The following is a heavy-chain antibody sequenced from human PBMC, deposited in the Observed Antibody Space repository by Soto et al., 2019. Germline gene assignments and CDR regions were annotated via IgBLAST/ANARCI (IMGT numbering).Heavy chain of an antibody. D-gene: IGHD3-16*01. CDR1: GASISSTNW. CDR2: IFHSGST. Sequence: QVQLQESSPGLLKPSGTLSLTCAVSGASISSTNWWSWVRQPPGKGLEWIGEIFHSGSTNSNPSLKSRVTISLDTSKNQFSLKLSSVTAADMGVYYCARRIYGDWYFDLWGRGTLVTVSS. CDR3: ARRIYGDWYFDL. V-gene: IGHV4-4*02. J-gene: IGHJ2*01.